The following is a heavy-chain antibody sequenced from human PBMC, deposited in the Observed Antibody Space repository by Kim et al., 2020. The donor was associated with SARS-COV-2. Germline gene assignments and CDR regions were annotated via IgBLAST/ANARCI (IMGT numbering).Heavy chain of an antibody. V-gene: IGHV4-39*01. Sequence: SETLSLTCTVSGGSISSSSYYWGWIRQPPGKGLEWIGSIYYSGSTYYNPSLKSRVTISVDTSKNQFSLKLSSVTAADTAVYYCARLTTMVRGVISFSWFDPWGQGTLVTVSS. J-gene: IGHJ5*02. CDR3: ARLTTMVRGVISFSWFDP. D-gene: IGHD3-10*01. CDR2: IYYSGST. CDR1: GGSISSSSYY.